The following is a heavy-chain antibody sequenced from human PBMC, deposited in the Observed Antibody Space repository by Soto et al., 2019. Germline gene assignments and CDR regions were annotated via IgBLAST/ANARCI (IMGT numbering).Heavy chain of an antibody. D-gene: IGHD4-17*01. J-gene: IGHJ6*03. V-gene: IGHV1-3*01. Sequence: QVQLVQSGAEVKKPGASVKVSCKASGYTFTSYAMHWVRQAPGQRLEWMGWINAGNGNTKYSQKFQGRVTITRDTSASTAYMELSSLRSEDTAVYYCARDYGDYRLSQYYYYYYMDVWGKGTTVTVFS. CDR1: GYTFTSYA. CDR3: ARDYGDYRLSQYYYYYYMDV. CDR2: INAGNGNT.